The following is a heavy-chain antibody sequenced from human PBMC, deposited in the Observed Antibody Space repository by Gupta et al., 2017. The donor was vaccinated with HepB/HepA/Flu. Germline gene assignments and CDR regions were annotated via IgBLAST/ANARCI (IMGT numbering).Heavy chain of an antibody. V-gene: IGHV3-9*01. CDR2: MSWNSGSI. Sequence: EVQLVESGGGLVQPGRSLRVSCAASGFIFDDYGMHWVRQAPGKGLEWVAGMSWNSGSIGYADSVKGRSTISRDNAKNSLYRQMNSLRAEETALYDCVKDTADGENDGDFGSFDYGGQGTLVTVSS. CDR3: VKDTADGENDGDFGSFDY. CDR1: GFIFDDYG. D-gene: IGHD4-17*01. J-gene: IGHJ4*02.